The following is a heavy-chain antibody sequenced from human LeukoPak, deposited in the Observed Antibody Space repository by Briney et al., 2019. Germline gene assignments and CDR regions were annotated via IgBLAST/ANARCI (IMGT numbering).Heavy chain of an antibody. D-gene: IGHD5-24*01. J-gene: IGHJ4*02. V-gene: IGHV1-69*04. CDR2: IIPILGIA. Sequence: SVKVSCKASGGTFSSYAISWVRQAPGQGLEWMGRIIPILGIANYAQKFQGRVTITADKSTSTAYMELSSLRSEDTAVYYCARGGVSRDGYSIDYWGQGTLVTVSS. CDR3: ARGGVSRDGYSIDY. CDR1: GGTFSSYA.